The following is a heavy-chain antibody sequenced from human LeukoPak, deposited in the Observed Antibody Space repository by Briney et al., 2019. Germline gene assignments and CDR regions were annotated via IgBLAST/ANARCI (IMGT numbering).Heavy chain of an antibody. CDR3: ARGVQLWSYYYYGLDV. Sequence: SMNXVRQAPGXGLXWGSYISSSSAIYYADSVKGRFTISRDNAKNSLFLQMNTLRDEDTAIYYCARGVQLWSYYYYGLDVWGHGTTVTVSS. CDR1: S. V-gene: IGHV3-48*02. CDR2: ISSSSAI. J-gene: IGHJ6*02. D-gene: IGHD1-1*01.